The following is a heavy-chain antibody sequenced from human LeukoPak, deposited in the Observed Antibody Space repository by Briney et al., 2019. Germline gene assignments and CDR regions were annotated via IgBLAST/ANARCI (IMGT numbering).Heavy chain of an antibody. V-gene: IGHV1-69*13. Sequence: SVKVSCKASGGTFSSYAISWVRQAPGQGLEWMGGIIPIFGTANYAQKFQGRVTITADESTSTAYMELSSLRSEDTAVYYCARVLVPAAIPTYYYYYYMDVWGKGTTVTVSS. D-gene: IGHD2-2*02. J-gene: IGHJ6*03. CDR1: GGTFSSYA. CDR2: IIPIFGTA. CDR3: ARVLVPAAIPTYYYYYYMDV.